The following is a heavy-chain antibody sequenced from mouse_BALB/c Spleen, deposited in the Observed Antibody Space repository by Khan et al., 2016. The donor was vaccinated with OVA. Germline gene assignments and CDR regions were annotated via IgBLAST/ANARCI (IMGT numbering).Heavy chain of an antibody. D-gene: IGHD1-3*01. CDR3: ERSTYKCAFAY. Sequence: EVQLQESGPSLVQPSQTLSLTCSVTGDSITSGFWSWVRKFPGNKLEYMGYMIYSGYTYYNPSLKGRFSITRPTSKNQYSLQLNSVTAEDTATYYCERSTYKCAFAYWGQGALVTVSA. V-gene: IGHV3-8*02. CDR2: MIYSGYT. J-gene: IGHJ3*01. CDR1: GDSITSGF.